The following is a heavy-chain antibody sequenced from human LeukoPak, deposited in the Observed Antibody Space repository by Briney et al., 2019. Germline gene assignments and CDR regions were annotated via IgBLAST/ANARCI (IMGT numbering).Heavy chain of an antibody. J-gene: IGHJ6*02. V-gene: IGHV3-7*01. CDR3: ARAPAVAGYYYYYGMDV. CDR1: GFTFGNAW. D-gene: IGHD6-19*01. CDR2: IKQDGSEK. Sequence: GGSLRLSCAASGFTFGNAWMSWVRQAPGKGLEWVANIKQDGSEKYYVDSVKGRFTISRDNAKNSLYLQMNSLRAEDTAVYYCARAPAVAGYYYYYGMDVWGQGTTVTVSS.